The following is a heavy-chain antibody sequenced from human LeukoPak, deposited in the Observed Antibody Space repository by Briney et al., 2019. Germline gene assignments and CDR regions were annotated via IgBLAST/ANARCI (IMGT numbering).Heavy chain of an antibody. CDR2: IYNSGST. CDR3: ARGTQLWLPTNWFDP. CDR1: GGSISRFY. V-gene: IGHV4-59*01. Sequence: SETLSLTCTVSGGSISRFYWSWIRQPPGKGLEYIGYIYNSGSTNYSPSLKSRVTISVDTSKNQFSLKLSSVTAADTAVYYCARGTQLWLPTNWFDPWGQGTLVTVSS. D-gene: IGHD5-18*01. J-gene: IGHJ5*02.